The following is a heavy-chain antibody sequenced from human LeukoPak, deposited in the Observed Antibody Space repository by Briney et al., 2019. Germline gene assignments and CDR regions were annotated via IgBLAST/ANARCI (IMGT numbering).Heavy chain of an antibody. CDR1: GGSISSYY. D-gene: IGHD2-15*01. CDR2: IYTSGST. Sequence: SETLSLTCTVSGGSISSYYWSWIRQPAGKGLEWIGRIYTSGSTNYNPSLKSRVTMSVDTSKNQFSLKLSSVTAADTAVYYCARDTTLVVGGPSAFDIWGPGKMVPVSS. CDR3: ARDTTLVVGGPSAFDI. V-gene: IGHV4-4*07. J-gene: IGHJ3*02.